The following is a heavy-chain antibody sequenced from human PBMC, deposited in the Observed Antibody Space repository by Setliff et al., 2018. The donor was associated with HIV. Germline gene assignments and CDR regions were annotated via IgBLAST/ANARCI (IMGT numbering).Heavy chain of an antibody. V-gene: IGHV4-39*01. CDR1: GGSISSRDYY. CDR2: IYYSGSS. J-gene: IGHJ4*02. CDR3: ARHDGGGWYVRVLATSFDY. D-gene: IGHD6-19*01. Sequence: KTSETLSLTCTVSGGSISSRDYYWGWLRQPPGKGLEWIATIYYSGSSYYNPSLKSRVTISVDTSKNQFSLKLSSVTAADTAVYYCARHDGGGWYVRVLATSFDYWGQGTLVTVSS.